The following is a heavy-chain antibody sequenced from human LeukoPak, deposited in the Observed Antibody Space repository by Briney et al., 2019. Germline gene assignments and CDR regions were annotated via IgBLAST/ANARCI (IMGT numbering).Heavy chain of an antibody. CDR2: INAGNDNT. CDR3: ARDLGYCTGGTCYPNWFDP. J-gene: IGHJ5*02. Sequence: GASVKVSCKASGYTFTSYAMHSVRQAPGQRLEWMGWINAGNDNTKYSQKFQGRVTITRDTSASTAYMELSSLRSEDTAVYYCARDLGYCTGGTCYPNWFDPWGQGTLVTVSS. V-gene: IGHV1-3*01. D-gene: IGHD2-15*01. CDR1: GYTFTSYA.